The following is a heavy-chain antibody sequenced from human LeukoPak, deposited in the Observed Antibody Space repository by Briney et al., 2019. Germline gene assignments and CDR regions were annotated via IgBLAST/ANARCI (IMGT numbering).Heavy chain of an antibody. CDR2: ISSSSSYI. Sequence: GGSLRLFCGPSGFTLNSYSENWPRHAPGKGLEWVSSISSSSSYINYADSVKGRFTISRDNAKNALYLQMNSLRAEDTAVYYCAKDRGDYYYGWGDQLDYWGQGTLVTVSS. D-gene: IGHD3-10*01. V-gene: IGHV3-21*01. CDR3: AKDRGDYYYGWGDQLDY. J-gene: IGHJ4*02. CDR1: GFTLNSYS.